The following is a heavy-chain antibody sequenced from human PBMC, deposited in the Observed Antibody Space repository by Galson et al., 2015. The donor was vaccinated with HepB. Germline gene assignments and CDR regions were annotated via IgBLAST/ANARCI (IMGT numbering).Heavy chain of an antibody. V-gene: IGHV3-30*18. CDR2: ISYDGSNK. J-gene: IGHJ4*02. CDR3: AKGPGARAGFDY. Sequence: SLRLSCAASGFTFSSYGMHWVRQAPGKGLEWVAVISYDGSNKYYADSVKGRFTISRDNSKNTLYLQMNSLRAEDTAVYYCAKGPGARAGFDYWGQGTLVTVSS. D-gene: IGHD1-26*01. CDR1: GFTFSSYG.